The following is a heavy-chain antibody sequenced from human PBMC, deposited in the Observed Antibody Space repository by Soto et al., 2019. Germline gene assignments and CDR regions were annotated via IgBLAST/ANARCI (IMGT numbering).Heavy chain of an antibody. Sequence: GGSLRLSCAASGFTFSSYSMNWVRQAPGKGLEWVSYISSSSSTIYYADSVKGRFTISRDNAKNSLYLQMNSLRAEDTAVYYCARLLLSSGWYFYFDYWGQGTLVTVSS. J-gene: IGHJ4*02. V-gene: IGHV3-48*01. D-gene: IGHD6-19*01. CDR1: GFTFSSYS. CDR3: ARLLLSSGWYFYFDY. CDR2: ISSSSSTI.